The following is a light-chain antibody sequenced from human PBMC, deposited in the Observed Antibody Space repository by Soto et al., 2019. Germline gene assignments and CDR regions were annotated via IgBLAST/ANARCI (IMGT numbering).Light chain of an antibody. J-gene: IGLJ1*01. Sequence: QSVLTQPASVSGSPGQSITISCTGTSSDVGGYNFVSWYQQHPDKAPKLMIYDVTNRPSGVSNRFSGSKSGNTASLTISGLQAEDEADYYCSSYTSISTYVFGTGTKPPS. CDR1: SSDVGGYNF. V-gene: IGLV2-14*01. CDR3: SSYTSISTYV. CDR2: DVT.